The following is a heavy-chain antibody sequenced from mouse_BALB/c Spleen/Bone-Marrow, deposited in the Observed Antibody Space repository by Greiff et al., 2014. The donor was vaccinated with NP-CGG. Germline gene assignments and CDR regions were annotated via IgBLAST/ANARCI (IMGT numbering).Heavy chain of an antibody. CDR1: GYTFTNPW. J-gene: IGHJ2*01. Sequence: QVQLQQSGSVLVRPGASVKLSCKASGYTFTNPWIHWAKQRPGQGLEWIGEIHPSSGNTNFNEKFKVKATLTVDTSSSTAYVDLSSLTAEDSAVYYCARHHRYAYYFDYWGQGTTLTVSS. D-gene: IGHD2-14*01. CDR3: ARHHRYAYYFDY. V-gene: IGHV1S130*01. CDR2: IHPSSGNT.